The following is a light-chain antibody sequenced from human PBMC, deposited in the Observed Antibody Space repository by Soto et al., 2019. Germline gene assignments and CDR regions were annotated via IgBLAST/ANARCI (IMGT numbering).Light chain of an antibody. CDR1: SSDVGGYNY. CDR2: EVS. Sequence: QSALTQPASVSGSPGQSITISCTGTSSDVGGYNYVSWYQQHPGKAPKLMIYEVSNRPSGVSNRVSGSKSGNTASLTISGLKAEDEADYSCSSYTSSSTLVFGTGTKLTVL. CDR3: SSYTSSSTLV. V-gene: IGLV2-14*01. J-gene: IGLJ1*01.